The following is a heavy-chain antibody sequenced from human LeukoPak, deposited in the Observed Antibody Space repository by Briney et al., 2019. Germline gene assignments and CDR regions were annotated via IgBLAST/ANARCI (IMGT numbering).Heavy chain of an antibody. V-gene: IGHV3-74*01. CDR2: INSDGSST. CDR1: GFTFSSYW. Sequence: GGSLRLSCAASGFTFSSYWMHWVRQAPGKGLVWASRINSDGSSTSYADSVKGRFTISRDNAKNTLYLQMNSLRAEDTAVYYCASGYDFWSGGQYGMDVWGQGTTVTVSS. CDR3: ASGYDFWSGGQYGMDV. J-gene: IGHJ6*02. D-gene: IGHD3-3*01.